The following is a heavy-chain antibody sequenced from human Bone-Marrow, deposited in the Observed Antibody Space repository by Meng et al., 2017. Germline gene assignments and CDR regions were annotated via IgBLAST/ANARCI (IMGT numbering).Heavy chain of an antibody. CDR3: ARGGQSYDFWSGYYGAWFDP. J-gene: IGHJ5*02. Sequence: GESLKISCAASGFTFSSYGMHWVRQAPGKGLEWVAVIWYDGSNKYYADSVKGRFTISRDNSKNTLYLQMNSLRAEDTAVYYCARGGQSYDFWSGYYGAWFDPWGQGTLVTVSS. CDR1: GFTFSSYG. D-gene: IGHD3-3*01. V-gene: IGHV3-33*01. CDR2: IWYDGSNK.